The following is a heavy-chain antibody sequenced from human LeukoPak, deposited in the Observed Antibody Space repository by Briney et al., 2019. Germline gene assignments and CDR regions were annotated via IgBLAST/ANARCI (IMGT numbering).Heavy chain of an antibody. J-gene: IGHJ4*02. D-gene: IGHD4-17*01. Sequence: ASVKVSCKASGYTFTSYYMHWVRQAPGQGLEWMGWINPNSGGTNYAQKFQGRVTMTRDTSISTAYMELSRLRSDDTAVYYCARAHDYGDYLHEDWGQGTLVTVSS. CDR2: INPNSGGT. CDR1: GYTFTSYY. CDR3: ARAHDYGDYLHED. V-gene: IGHV1-2*02.